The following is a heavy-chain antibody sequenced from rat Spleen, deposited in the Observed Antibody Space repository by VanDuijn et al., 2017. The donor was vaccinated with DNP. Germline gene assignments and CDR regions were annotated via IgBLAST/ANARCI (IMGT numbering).Heavy chain of an antibody. CDR2: ITYSDGST. Sequence: EVQVVESGGGLVQPGRSLKLSCAASGFTFSNYDMAWVRQAPTKDLEWVSSITYSDGSTYYRDSVKGRFTISRDNAKTTLYLQMDSLRSEDTATYYCTSGLYWGQGVMVTVSS. V-gene: IGHV5-20*01. CDR1: GFTFSNYD. D-gene: IGHD1-7*01. CDR3: TSGLY. J-gene: IGHJ2*01.